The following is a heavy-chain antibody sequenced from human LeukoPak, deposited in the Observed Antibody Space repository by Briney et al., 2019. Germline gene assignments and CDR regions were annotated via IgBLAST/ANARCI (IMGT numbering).Heavy chain of an antibody. J-gene: IGHJ4*02. CDR2: ISSDGNNK. CDR3: ARAYCSGSSCSINRLDY. D-gene: IGHD2-2*01. CDR1: GFTFSSYW. Sequence: GGSLRLSCAASGFTFSSYWMSWVRQAPGKGLEWVAIISSDGNNKYYADSVKGRFTISRDNSKNTMYLQMNSPIPDDTAVYYCARAYCSGSSCSINRLDYWGQGTLVTVSS. V-gene: IGHV3-30-3*01.